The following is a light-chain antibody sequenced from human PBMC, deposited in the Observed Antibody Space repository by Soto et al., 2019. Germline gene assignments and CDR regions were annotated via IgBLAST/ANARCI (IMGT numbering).Light chain of an antibody. Sequence: EIVMTQSPATLSVSSGERATLSCRASQSVSSNLAWYQQKRGQARRVLIYGASTRATGIPARFSGSGSGTEFTRTISSLQSEDFAVYYCQQYNNWPRTLGGGTKVDI. V-gene: IGKV3-15*01. CDR1: QSVSSN. CDR3: QQYNNWPRT. CDR2: GAS. J-gene: IGKJ4*01.